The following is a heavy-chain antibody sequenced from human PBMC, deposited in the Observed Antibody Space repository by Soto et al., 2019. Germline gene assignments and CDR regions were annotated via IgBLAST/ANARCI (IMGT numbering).Heavy chain of an antibody. CDR2: IYYTGTT. V-gene: IGHV4-59*01. CDR3: AKGGASSLPFDY. CDR1: GGSISSEY. J-gene: IGHJ4*02. D-gene: IGHD6-13*01. Sequence: SETLSLTCAVSGGSISSEYWSWIRQPPGKGLEWIGHIYYTGTTNYNPSLKSRVTMSVDTSKNQFSLNLSSVTAADMAVYYCAKGGASSLPFDYWGPGTLVTVSS.